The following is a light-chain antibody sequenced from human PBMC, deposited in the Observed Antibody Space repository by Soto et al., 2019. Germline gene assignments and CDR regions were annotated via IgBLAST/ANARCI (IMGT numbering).Light chain of an antibody. J-gene: IGKJ1*01. V-gene: IGKV1-5*01. Sequence: DIQMTQCPSTLSASVGDRVTITCRASQSMNDWLAWYQQKPGKAPKVLIYDASSLQSGVPSRFSGSGSGTEFTLTIDSLQPDDVATYYCLRYNAFSQTFGQGTKVDI. CDR2: DAS. CDR3: LRYNAFSQT. CDR1: QSMNDW.